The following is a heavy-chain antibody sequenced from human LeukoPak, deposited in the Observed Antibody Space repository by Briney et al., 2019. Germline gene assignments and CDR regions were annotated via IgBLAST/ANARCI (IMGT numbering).Heavy chain of an antibody. D-gene: IGHD3-16*01. J-gene: IGHJ6*04. CDR3: AIGPSLILV. CDR2: VDPEDGET. Sequence: ASVKISCKVSGYTFTDYYMHWVQQAPGKGLEWMGLVDPEDGETIYAEKFQGRVTITAHTSTHTAYMALSSLRSEDTAVYSCAIGPSLILVWGKGTTVTVSS. CDR1: GYTFTDYY. V-gene: IGHV1-69-2*01.